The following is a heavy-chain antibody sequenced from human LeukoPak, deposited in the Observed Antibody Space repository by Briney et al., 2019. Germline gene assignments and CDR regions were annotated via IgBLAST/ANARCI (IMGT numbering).Heavy chain of an antibody. V-gene: IGHV3-7*01. Sequence: PGGSLRLSCAASGFTFSSYWRSWVRQAPGKGLEWVANIKQDGSEKYYVDSVKGRFTISRDNAKNSLYLQMNSLRAEDTAVYYCARDVATDAFDIWGQGTMVTVSS. J-gene: IGHJ3*02. CDR2: IKQDGSEK. CDR3: ARDVATDAFDI. D-gene: IGHD5-12*01. CDR1: GFTFSSYW.